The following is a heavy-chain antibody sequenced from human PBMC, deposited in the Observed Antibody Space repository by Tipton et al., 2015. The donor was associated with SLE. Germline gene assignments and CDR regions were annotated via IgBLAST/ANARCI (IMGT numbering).Heavy chain of an antibody. J-gene: IGHJ3*02. CDR2: IKQDGSEK. V-gene: IGHV3-7*03. CDR3: AKDYDYVWGSYRPYPLDI. Sequence: SLRLSCAASGFTFSSYWMSWVRQAPGKGLEWVANIKQDGSEKYYVDSVKGRFTISRDNAKNSLYLQMNSLRAEDTAVYYCAKDYDYVWGSYRPYPLDIWGQGTMVTVSS. D-gene: IGHD3-16*02. CDR1: GFTFSSYW.